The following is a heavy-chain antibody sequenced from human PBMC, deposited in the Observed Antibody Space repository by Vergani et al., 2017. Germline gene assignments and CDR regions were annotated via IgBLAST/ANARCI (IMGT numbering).Heavy chain of an antibody. CDR2: IYNSGST. V-gene: IGHV4-38-2*02. J-gene: IGHJ5*02. D-gene: IGHD3-16*01. CDR1: GYSISSGYY. Sequence: QVQLQESGPGLVKPSETLSLTCTVSGYSISSGYYWGWIRQPPGKGLEWIGSIYNSGSTYYNPSLKSRVTISVDTSKNQFSLKLSSVTAADTAVYYCARDSXGYVWGSYEAWFDPWGQGTLVTVSS. CDR3: ARDSXGYVWGSYEAWFDP.